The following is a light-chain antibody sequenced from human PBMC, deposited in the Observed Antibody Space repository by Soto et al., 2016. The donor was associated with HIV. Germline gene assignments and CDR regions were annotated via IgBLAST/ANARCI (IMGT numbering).Light chain of an antibody. CDR3: MQGLHTPST. CDR1: QSLVHSDGNTY. CDR2: NVS. V-gene: IGKV2-30*02. J-gene: IGKJ2*01. Sequence: DVVMTQSPLSLPATLGQPASISCRSSQSLVHSDGNTYLNWFQQRPGQSPRRLIYNVSKRDSGVPDRFSGSGSGTDFTLKISRVEAEDVGVYYCMQGLHTPSTFGLGTKLQIK.